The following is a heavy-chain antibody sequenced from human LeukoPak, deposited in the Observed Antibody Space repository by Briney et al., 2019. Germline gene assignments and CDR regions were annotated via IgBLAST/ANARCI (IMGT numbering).Heavy chain of an antibody. CDR1: GYTFTSYA. J-gene: IGHJ2*01. CDR3: ARGRRGDGYNSSGWYFDL. Sequence: GASVKVSCKASGYTFTSYAMHWVRQAPGQRLEWMGWINAGNGNTKYSQKFQGRVTITRDTSASTAYMELSSLRSEDTAVYYCARGRRGDGYNSSGWYFDLWGRGTLVTVSS. D-gene: IGHD5-24*01. CDR2: INAGNGNT. V-gene: IGHV1-3*01.